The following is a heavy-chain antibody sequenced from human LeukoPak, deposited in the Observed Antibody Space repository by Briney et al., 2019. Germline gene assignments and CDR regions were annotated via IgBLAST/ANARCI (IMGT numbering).Heavy chain of an antibody. J-gene: IGHJ4*02. V-gene: IGHV3-7*01. CDR3: ARIGYSSSSLDY. D-gene: IGHD6-6*01. Sequence: GGSLRLSCAASGFTFSNYWMTWVRQAPGKGLEWVANIKQDGSQKYYVDSVKGRFTISRGNAKISSYLQMNSLRAEDTAVYYCARIGYSSSSLDYWGQGTLVTVSS. CDR2: IKQDGSQK. CDR1: GFTFSNYW.